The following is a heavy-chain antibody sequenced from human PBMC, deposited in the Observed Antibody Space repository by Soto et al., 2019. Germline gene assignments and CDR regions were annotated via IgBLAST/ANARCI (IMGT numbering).Heavy chain of an antibody. CDR3: AKEGVRDSSISLYFFDQ. J-gene: IGHJ4*02. Sequence: EVQLLDSGGGSVQPGGSLRLSCAASGFPFINYAMHWVRQAPGKGLEWVSAISGSGGRTYHGDSVKGRFTISRDNSKDTLYLHMNRLTAEDTAVYFCAKEGVRDSSISLYFFDQWGQGTLVTVSS. CDR2: ISGSGGRT. V-gene: IGHV3-23*01. D-gene: IGHD3-10*01. CDR1: GFPFINYA.